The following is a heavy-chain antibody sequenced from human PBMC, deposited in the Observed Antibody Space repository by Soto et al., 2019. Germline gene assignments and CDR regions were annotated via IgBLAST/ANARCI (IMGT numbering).Heavy chain of an antibody. CDR1: GFTFSSYS. CDR3: ARDWYSSGRRNWFDP. D-gene: IGHD6-19*01. V-gene: IGHV3-21*01. J-gene: IGHJ5*02. Sequence: PGGSLRLSCAASGFTFSSYSMNWVRQAPGKGLEWVSSISSSSSYIYYADSVKGRFTISRDNAKNSLYLQMNSLRAEDTAVYYCARDWYSSGRRNWFDPWGQGTLVTVSS. CDR2: ISSSSSYI.